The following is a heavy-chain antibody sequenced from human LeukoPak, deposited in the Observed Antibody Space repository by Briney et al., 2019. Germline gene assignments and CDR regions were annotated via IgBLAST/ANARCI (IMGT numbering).Heavy chain of an antibody. CDR2: IYYSGST. V-gene: IGHV4-59*01. Sequence: PSETLSLTCTVSGGSINSYYWSWIRQPPGKGLEWIGYIYYSGSTNYNPTLKSRATISVDTSKNQFSLKLSSVTAADTAVYYCARTSGSYFYYYGMDVWGQGTTVTVSS. J-gene: IGHJ6*02. CDR1: GGSINSYY. CDR3: ARTSGSYFYYYGMDV. D-gene: IGHD1-26*01.